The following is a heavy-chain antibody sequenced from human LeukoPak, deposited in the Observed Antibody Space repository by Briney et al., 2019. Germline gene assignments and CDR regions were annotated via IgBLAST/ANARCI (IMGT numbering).Heavy chain of an antibody. D-gene: IGHD2-8*01. CDR1: GYTFSSYD. CDR2: VISIAPTA. J-gene: IGHJ5*02. Sequence: RASVKVSCKASGYTFSSYDISWVRQAPGQGLEWLGGVISIAPTANYAQKFQDRVTMNMDEYTTTAFMELRSLRSDDTAVYYCARGRVSRATFFTGFDTWGQGTLVSVSS. CDR3: ARGRVSRATFFTGFDT. V-gene: IGHV1-69*05.